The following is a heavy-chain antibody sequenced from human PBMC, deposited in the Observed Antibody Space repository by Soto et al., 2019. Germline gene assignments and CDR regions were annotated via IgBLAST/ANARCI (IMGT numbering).Heavy chain of an antibody. CDR2: IYYSGST. V-gene: IGHV4-39*01. CDR3: ARGRYDILTGYLDY. CDR1: GGSISSSSYY. J-gene: IGHJ4*02. Sequence: SETLSLTCTVSGGSISSSSYYWGWIRQPPGKGLEWIGSIYYSGSTYYNPSLKSRVTISVDTSKNQFSLKLSSVTAADTAVYYCARGRYDILTGYLDYWGQGTLVT. D-gene: IGHD3-9*01.